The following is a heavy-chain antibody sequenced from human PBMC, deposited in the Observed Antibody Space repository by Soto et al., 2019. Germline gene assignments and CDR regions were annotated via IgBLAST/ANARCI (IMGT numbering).Heavy chain of an antibody. J-gene: IGHJ6*02. D-gene: IGHD3-10*01. CDR2: IYKTGGT. CDR1: SDSSITHN. CDR3: GRQGIGHAHGLVDA. V-gene: IGHV4-59*08. Sequence: QVQQQESGPGLVKPSETLSLTCTVSSDSSITHNWSWIRQTPGKGLEWIGYIYKTGGTSYNPSLKTRVSISMDTSTNQLSLKLSSVTAADTAVYYCGRQGIGHAHGLVDAWGQGTTVTVSS.